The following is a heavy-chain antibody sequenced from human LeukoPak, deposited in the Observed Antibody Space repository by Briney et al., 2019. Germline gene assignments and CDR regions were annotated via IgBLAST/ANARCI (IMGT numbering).Heavy chain of an antibody. CDR1: GFTFSRHP. CDR2: IVYDGSEK. Sequence: GGSLRLSCAASGFTFSRHPMHWVRQAPGKGLEWVAVIVYDGSEKYYKESVKGRFTISRDNSKNTLYLQLNSLRSEDTAVYSCARDTSIVDPAGYMDVWGKGTTVTVSS. J-gene: IGHJ6*03. V-gene: IGHV3-30*04. CDR3: ARDTSIVDPAGYMDV. D-gene: IGHD6-6*01.